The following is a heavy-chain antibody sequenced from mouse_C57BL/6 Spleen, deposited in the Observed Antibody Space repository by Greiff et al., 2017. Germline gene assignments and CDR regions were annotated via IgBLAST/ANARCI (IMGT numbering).Heavy chain of an antibody. J-gene: IGHJ1*03. Sequence: QVQLQPPGAELVKPGASVTLSCKASGYTFTSYWMHWVKQRPGRGLEWIGRIDPNSGGTTSNEKFHSKATLTVDKPSSTAYMQLSSLTSEDSAVYYCARWGYGSSYGYWYFDVWGTGTTVTVSS. CDR1: GYTFTSYW. CDR3: ARWGYGSSYGYWYFDV. D-gene: IGHD1-1*01. CDR2: IDPNSGGT. V-gene: IGHV1-72*01.